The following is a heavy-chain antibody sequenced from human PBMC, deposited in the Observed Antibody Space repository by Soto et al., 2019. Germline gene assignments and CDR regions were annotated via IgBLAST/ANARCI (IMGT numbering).Heavy chain of an antibody. CDR1: GFTVSSYA. CDR2: IPDHGSKK. D-gene: IGHD3-3*01. V-gene: IGHV3-30-3*01. J-gene: IGHJ6*02. Sequence: GGALGLCCAASGFTVSSYAVHWVRQAPGKGLECVAVIPDHGSKKYDACSVKGRFTISRHNAKNTLYLQMNSLRAEDTALYYCYDFGSGPNVRGQGTTATVSS. CDR3: YDFGSGPNV.